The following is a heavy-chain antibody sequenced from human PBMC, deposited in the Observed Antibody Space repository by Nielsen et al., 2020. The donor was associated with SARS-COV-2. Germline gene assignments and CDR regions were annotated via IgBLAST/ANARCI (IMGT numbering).Heavy chain of an antibody. J-gene: IGHJ6*02. CDR2: LHYSGST. D-gene: IGHD3-10*01. Sequence: RQAPGHGLEWIGYLHYSGSTYYNPSLKSRLTISVDPSKNQFSLKLSSVTAADTAVYYCARGYYGSGSYYNRARVHYYGMDVWGQGTTVTVSS. V-gene: IGHV4-31*02. CDR3: ARGYYGSGSYYNRARVHYYGMDV.